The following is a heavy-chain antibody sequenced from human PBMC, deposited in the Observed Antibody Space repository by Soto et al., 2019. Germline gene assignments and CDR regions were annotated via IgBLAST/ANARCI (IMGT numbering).Heavy chain of an antibody. V-gene: IGHV4-59*08. CDR2: IYYSGST. Sequence: AETPSLTCTVSGCSICSYYWSWIRQPPGKGLEWIGYIYYSGSTNYNPSLKSRVTISVDTSKNQFSLKLSSVTAADTAVYYCARTSYSSGWNQYYFDYWGQGTLLTVSS. CDR3: ARTSYSSGWNQYYFDY. CDR1: GCSICSYY. J-gene: IGHJ4*02. D-gene: IGHD6-19*01.